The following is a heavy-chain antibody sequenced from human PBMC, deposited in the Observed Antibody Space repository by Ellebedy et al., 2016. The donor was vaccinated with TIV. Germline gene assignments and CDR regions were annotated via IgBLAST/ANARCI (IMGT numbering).Heavy chain of an antibody. CDR1: GFIFSTYS. CDR2: IRSSTNSI. Sequence: GESLKLSXAASGFIFSTYSMNWVRQAPGKGLEWVAFIRSSTNSISYADSVKGRFTISRDDAENSLYLQMNSLRDEDTAVYYCARGGAGFDSMNRELSFDSWGQGTLVTVSS. V-gene: IGHV3-48*02. CDR3: ARGGAGFDSMNRELSFDS. J-gene: IGHJ4*02. D-gene: IGHD1-26*01.